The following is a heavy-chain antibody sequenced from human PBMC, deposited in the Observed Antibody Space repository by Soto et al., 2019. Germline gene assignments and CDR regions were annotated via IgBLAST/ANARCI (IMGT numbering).Heavy chain of an antibody. CDR3: ARVYYYDSSALFDA. V-gene: IGHV3-48*02. CDR1: GFTFSSYS. Sequence: GGSLRLSCAASGFTFSSYSMSWVRQAPGKGLEWVSYITSSSSTLYYADSVEGRFTISRDNAKNSLYLQMNSLRDEDTAVYYCARVYYYDSSALFDAWGQGTLVTVPS. CDR2: ITSSSSTL. D-gene: IGHD3-22*01. J-gene: IGHJ5*02.